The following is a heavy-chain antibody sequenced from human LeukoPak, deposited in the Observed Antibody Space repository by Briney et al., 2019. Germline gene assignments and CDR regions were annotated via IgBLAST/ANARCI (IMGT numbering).Heavy chain of an antibody. J-gene: IGHJ5*02. V-gene: IGHV1-2*02. CDR1: GYTFAGYY. D-gene: IGHD5-12*01. CDR2: INPNSGGT. Sequence: ASLKVSCKASGYTFAGYYMHCVRQAPGQRLEWMGWINPNSGGTNYAQKFQGRVTMTRDTSISTAYMELSRLRSDDTAVYYCARDPGYSGYDYWFDPWGQGTLVTVSS. CDR3: ARDPGYSGYDYWFDP.